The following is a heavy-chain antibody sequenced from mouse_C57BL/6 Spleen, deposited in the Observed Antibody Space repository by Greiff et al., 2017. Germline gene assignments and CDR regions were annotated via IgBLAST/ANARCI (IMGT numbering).Heavy chain of an antibody. CDR1: GYTFTSYG. J-gene: IGHJ2*01. CDR2: IYPRSGNT. CDR3: ARLNDYLDY. D-gene: IGHD2-3*01. V-gene: IGHV1-81*01. Sequence: VKLMESGAELARPGASVKLSCKASGYTFTSYGISWVKQRTGQGLEWIGEIYPRSGNTYYNEKFKGKATLTADKSSSTAYMELRSLTSEDSAVYFCARLNDYLDYWGQGTTLTVSS.